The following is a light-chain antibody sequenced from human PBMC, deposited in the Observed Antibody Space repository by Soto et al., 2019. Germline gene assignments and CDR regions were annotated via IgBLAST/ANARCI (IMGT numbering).Light chain of an antibody. CDR2: EVN. V-gene: IGLV2-14*01. J-gene: IGLJ2*01. CDR3: SSYTSSSTLV. CDR1: SSDVGAYNY. Sequence: QSVLTQPASVSGSPGQSITISCTGTSSDVGAYNYVSWYQQHPGKAPKLMIFEVNNRPSGVSNRFSGSKSGNTASLAISGLRAEDEADYYCSSYTSSSTLVFGGGTKLTVL.